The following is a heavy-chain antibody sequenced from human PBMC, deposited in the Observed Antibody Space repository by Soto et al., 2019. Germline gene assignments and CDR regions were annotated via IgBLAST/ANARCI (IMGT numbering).Heavy chain of an antibody. CDR2: IRGSAGTP. CDR3: AKDRDYFDY. J-gene: IGHJ4*02. Sequence: EVQLLESGGGLVQPGGSLRLSCAASGFTFSNCAMNWVRQAPGKGLEWVASIRGSAGTPYYADSVRGRFTISRDNSKNTLSLQMNSLRVEDTAVYYCAKDRDYFDYWGQGALVTVSS. CDR1: GFTFSNCA. V-gene: IGHV3-23*01.